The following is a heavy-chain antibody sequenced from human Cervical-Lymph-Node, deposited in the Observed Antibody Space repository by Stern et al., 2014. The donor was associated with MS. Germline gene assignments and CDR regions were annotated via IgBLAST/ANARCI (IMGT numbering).Heavy chain of an antibody. V-gene: IGHV3-30*18. Sequence: VQLVESGGGVVQPGGSLRLSCAASGFTFSSYDMHWARQPPGKGLEWVAIISYDISNRDFADSVKGRFTISRDNSKSTVYLQMNSLRPEDTAVYYCVKGGNCNGTTCSAWIDYWGQGAQVTVSS. J-gene: IGHJ4*02. CDR2: ISYDISNR. CDR3: VKGGNCNGTTCSAWIDY. D-gene: IGHD1-14*01. CDR1: GFTFSSYD.